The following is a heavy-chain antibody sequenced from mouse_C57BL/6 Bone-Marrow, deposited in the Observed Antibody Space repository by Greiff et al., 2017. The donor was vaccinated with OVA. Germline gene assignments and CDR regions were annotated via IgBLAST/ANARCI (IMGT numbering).Heavy chain of an antibody. CDR3: AISYYSNTGYFDY. CDR1: GFTFSSYT. CDR2: ISGGGGNT. J-gene: IGHJ2*01. V-gene: IGHV5-9*01. D-gene: IGHD2-5*01. Sequence: EVQLVESGGGLVKPGGSLKLSRAASGFTFSSYTMSWVRQTPEKRLEWVATISGGGGNTYYPDSVKGRFTISRDNAKNTLYLQMSSLRSEDTALYYCAISYYSNTGYFDYWGQGTTLTVSS.